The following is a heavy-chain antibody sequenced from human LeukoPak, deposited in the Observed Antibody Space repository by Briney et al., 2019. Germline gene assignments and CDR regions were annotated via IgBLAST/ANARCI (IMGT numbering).Heavy chain of an antibody. V-gene: IGHV1-46*01. D-gene: IGHD1-7*01. Sequence: ASEKVSCKASGYTFTSYYMHWVRQAPGQGLEWMGIINPSGGSTSYAQKFQGRVTMTRDMSTSTVYMELSSLRSEDTAVYYCARGEDNWNYSYYYYMDVWGKGTTVTVSS. CDR1: GYTFTSYY. CDR2: INPSGGST. J-gene: IGHJ6*03. CDR3: ARGEDNWNYSYYYYMDV.